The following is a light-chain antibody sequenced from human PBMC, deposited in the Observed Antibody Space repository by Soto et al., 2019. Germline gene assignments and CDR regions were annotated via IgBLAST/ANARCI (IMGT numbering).Light chain of an antibody. CDR1: RSNIGAGYD. CDR2: GNS. CDR3: QSYDSSLSAFI. J-gene: IGLJ2*01. Sequence: QAVVTQPPSVSGAPGQRVTISCTGSRSNIGAGYDVHWYQQLPGTAPKLLIYGNSNRPSGVPDRFSGSKSDTSASLAITGLQADDEADYYCQSYDSSLSAFIFGGGTKVTVL. V-gene: IGLV1-40*01.